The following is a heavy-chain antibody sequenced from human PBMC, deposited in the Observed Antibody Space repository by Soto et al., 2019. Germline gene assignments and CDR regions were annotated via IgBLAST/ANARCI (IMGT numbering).Heavy chain of an antibody. V-gene: IGHV1-58*01. CDR1: GFTFTSSA. D-gene: IGHD3-10*01. CDR3: AADAWFGELKFNY. Sequence: QMQLVQSGPEVKKPGTSVKVSCKASGFTFTSSAVQWVRQARGQRLEWIGWIVVGSGNTNYAQKCQERVTITRDMSTSTAYMELSSLRSEDTAVYYCAADAWFGELKFNYWGQGTLVTVSS. CDR2: IVVGSGNT. J-gene: IGHJ4*02.